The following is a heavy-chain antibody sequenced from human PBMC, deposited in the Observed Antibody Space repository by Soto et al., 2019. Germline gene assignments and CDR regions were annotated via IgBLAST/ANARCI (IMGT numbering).Heavy chain of an antibody. J-gene: IGHJ6*04. CDR3: ARDVGV. Sequence: EVQLVESGGGLVQPGGSLRLSYAASGFTVSNNYMSWVRQAPGKGLEWVSVICGGSTYYADSVKGRFTISRDNSKNTLYLQMNSLRAEDTAVYYCARDVGVWGRGTTVTVSS. CDR1: GFTVSNNY. V-gene: IGHV3-66*01. CDR2: ICGGST.